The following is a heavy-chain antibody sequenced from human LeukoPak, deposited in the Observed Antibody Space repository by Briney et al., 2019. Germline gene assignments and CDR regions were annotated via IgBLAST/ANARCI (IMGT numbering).Heavy chain of an antibody. J-gene: IGHJ6*02. Sequence: PSGTLSLTCAVSGGSISNNNWWSWVRQPPGKGLEWIGEIFHSGSTNYSPSLRSRVTISVDTSKNQFSLKLSSVTAADTAVYYCARGVFDYSNFEANYYYYGMDVWGQGTTVTVSS. D-gene: IGHD4-11*01. CDR1: GGSISNNNW. CDR3: ARGVFDYSNFEANYYYYGMDV. V-gene: IGHV4-4*02. CDR2: IFHSGST.